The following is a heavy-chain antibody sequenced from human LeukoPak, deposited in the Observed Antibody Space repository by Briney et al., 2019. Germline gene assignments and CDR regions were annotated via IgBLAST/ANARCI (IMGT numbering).Heavy chain of an antibody. Sequence: SETLSLTCAVYGRSFSGYYWSWIRQPPGKGLEWIGSIYHSGSTYYNPSLKSRVTISVDTSKNQFSLKLSSVTAADTAVYYCAREPPNYDILTDNWFDPWGQGTLVTVSS. D-gene: IGHD3-9*01. CDR3: AREPPNYDILTDNWFDP. V-gene: IGHV4-34*01. J-gene: IGHJ5*02. CDR1: GRSFSGYY. CDR2: IYHSGST.